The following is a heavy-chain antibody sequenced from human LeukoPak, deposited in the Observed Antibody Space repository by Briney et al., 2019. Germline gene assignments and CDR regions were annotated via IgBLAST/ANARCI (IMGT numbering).Heavy chain of an antibody. CDR2: ISYDGSSK. D-gene: IGHD4-17*01. CDR3: ARAPYGDY. CDR1: GFTFSSYV. J-gene: IGHJ4*02. V-gene: IGHV3-30*04. Sequence: GGSLRLSCAASGFTFSSYVMHWVRQAPGKGLEWVAVISYDGSSKYYADSVKGRFTISRDNAKNSLYLQMNSLRAEDTAVYYCARAPYGDYWGQGTLVTVSS.